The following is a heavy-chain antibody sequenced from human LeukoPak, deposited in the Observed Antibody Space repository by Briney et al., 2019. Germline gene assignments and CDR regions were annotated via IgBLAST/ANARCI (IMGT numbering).Heavy chain of an antibody. CDR2: IYYSGST. J-gene: IGHJ4*02. CDR3: ARGRGYAPQFDY. V-gene: IGHV4-59*12. CDR1: GGSISSYY. Sequence: SETLSLTCTVSGGSISSYYWSWIRQPPGKGLEWIGYIYYSGSTNYNPSLKSRVTISVDTSKNQFSLKLSSVTAADTAVYFCARGRGYAPQFDYWGQGTLVTVSS. D-gene: IGHD1-1*01.